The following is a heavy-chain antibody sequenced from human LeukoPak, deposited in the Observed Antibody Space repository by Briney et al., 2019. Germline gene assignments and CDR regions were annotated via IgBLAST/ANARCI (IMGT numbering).Heavy chain of an antibody. J-gene: IGHJ3*01. CDR1: GFTFSNYW. CDR3: AREGLVCIRTSCYLAAFDL. V-gene: IGHV3-74*01. D-gene: IGHD2-2*01. CDR2: INSDGSST. Sequence: GGSLRLSCAASGFTFSNYWMHWVRQAPGEGVVWVSRINSDGSSTKDADSVKGRFTIYRDNAKNTLSLQMNSLRAEDTAVYYCAREGLVCIRTSCYLAAFDLWGQGTVVTVSS.